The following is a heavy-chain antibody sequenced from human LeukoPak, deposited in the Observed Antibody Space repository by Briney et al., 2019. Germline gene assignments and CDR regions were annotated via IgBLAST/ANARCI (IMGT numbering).Heavy chain of an antibody. Sequence: SVKVSCKASGGTFSSYAISWVRQAPGQGLEWMGGIIPIFGTANYAQKFQGRVTITADKSTSTAYMELSSLRSEDTAVYYCVVGYSCGPWYYGMDVWGKGTTVTVSS. J-gene: IGHJ6*04. V-gene: IGHV1-69*06. CDR2: IIPIFGTA. CDR1: GGTFSSYA. CDR3: VVGYSCGPWYYGMDV. D-gene: IGHD5-18*01.